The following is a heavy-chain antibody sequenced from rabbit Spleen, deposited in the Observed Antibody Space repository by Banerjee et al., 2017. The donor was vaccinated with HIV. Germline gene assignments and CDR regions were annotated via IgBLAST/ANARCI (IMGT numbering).Heavy chain of an antibody. CDR3: ARSGYVGGDYTWDL. V-gene: IGHV1S40*01. D-gene: IGHD1-1*01. CDR2: IYAGSSGST. CDR1: GFSFSSSDY. Sequence: QSLEESGGDLVKPGASLTLTCTASGFSFSSSDYMCWVRQAPGKGLEWISCIYAGSSGSTHYASWAKGRFTISKTSSTTVTLQLTSRTAADTATYFCARSGYVGGDYTWDLWGQGTLVTVS. J-gene: IGHJ4*01.